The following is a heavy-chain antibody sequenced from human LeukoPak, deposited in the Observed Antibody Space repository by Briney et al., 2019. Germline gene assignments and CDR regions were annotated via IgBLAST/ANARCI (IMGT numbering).Heavy chain of an antibody. CDR1: GGSISSSSYY. CDR3: ARGRYCSSTSCYTRTRRNWFDP. V-gene: IGHV4-39*01. J-gene: IGHJ5*02. CDR2: IYYSGST. Sequence: SETLSLTCTVSGGSISSSSYYWGWIRQPPGKGLEWIGSIYYSGSTYYNPSLKSRVTISVDTSKNQFSLKLSSVTAADTAVYYCARGRYCSSTSCYTRTRRNWFDPWGQGTLVTVSS. D-gene: IGHD2-2*02.